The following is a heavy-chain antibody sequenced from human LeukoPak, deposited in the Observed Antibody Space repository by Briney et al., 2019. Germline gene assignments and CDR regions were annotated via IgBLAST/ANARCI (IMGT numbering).Heavy chain of an antibody. J-gene: IGHJ4*02. CDR2: INHSGST. D-gene: IGHD3-22*01. Sequence: PSETLSLTCAVYGGSFSGYYWSWIRQPPGKGLEWIGEINHSGSTNYNPPLKSRVTISVDTSKNQFSLKLSSVTAADTAVYYCARERRDYYDREIDYWGQGTLVTVSS. CDR1: GGSFSGYY. CDR3: ARERRDYYDREIDY. V-gene: IGHV4-34*01.